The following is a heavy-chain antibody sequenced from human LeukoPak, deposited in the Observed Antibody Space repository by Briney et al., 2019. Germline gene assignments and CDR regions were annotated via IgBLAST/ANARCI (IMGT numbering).Heavy chain of an antibody. D-gene: IGHD1-26*01. CDR3: ARSSGSYLFDY. Sequence: SETLSLTCTVSGGSINSYYWSWIRQPPGKGLEWIGYIFYSGSTNYNPSLKSRVTISVDTSKNQFSLKLSSVTAADTAVYYCARSSGSYLFDYWGQGTLVTVSS. V-gene: IGHV4-59*01. J-gene: IGHJ4*02. CDR1: GGSINSYY. CDR2: IFYSGST.